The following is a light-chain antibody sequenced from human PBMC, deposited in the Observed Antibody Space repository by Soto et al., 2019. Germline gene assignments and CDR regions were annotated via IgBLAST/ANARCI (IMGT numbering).Light chain of an antibody. CDR3: QQYNNMLT. Sequence: AIQLTQSPSSLSASVGDRVTITCRASQGISSALAWYQQKPGKAPKLLIYDASSLKSGVPSRFSGSGSGTDFILTISSLHPEYFASYYCQQYNNMLTFGPGTKVDIK. V-gene: IGKV1D-13*01. J-gene: IGKJ3*01. CDR2: DAS. CDR1: QGISSA.